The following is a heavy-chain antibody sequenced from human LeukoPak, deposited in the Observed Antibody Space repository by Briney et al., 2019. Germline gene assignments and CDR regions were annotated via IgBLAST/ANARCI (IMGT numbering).Heavy chain of an antibody. CDR2: IIPSFGTA. D-gene: IGHD5-12*01. Sequence: VKVSCKASRGILRSYAISWVRQAPRHGIERLGGIIPSFGTANYAQKFQGRVTITADESTSTAYMELSSLRSEDTAVYYCAREIIPDIVATTTLDYWGQGTLVTVSS. J-gene: IGHJ4*02. V-gene: IGHV1-69*01. CDR1: RGILRSYA. CDR3: AREIIPDIVATTTLDY.